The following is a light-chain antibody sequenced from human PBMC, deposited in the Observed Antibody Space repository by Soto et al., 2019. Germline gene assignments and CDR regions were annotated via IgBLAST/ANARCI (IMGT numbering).Light chain of an antibody. J-gene: IGKJ1*01. Sequence: DIQVTQSPASLSASVGDRVTITCRASQYIGNYLNWYQHKPGKAPQLLIYSASTLQIGVPSRFSGSVSGTDFTLTITTLHPDDFASYYCQSNYILPWTFGQGTKVDIK. CDR1: QYIGNY. V-gene: IGKV1-39*01. CDR3: QSNYILPWT. CDR2: SAS.